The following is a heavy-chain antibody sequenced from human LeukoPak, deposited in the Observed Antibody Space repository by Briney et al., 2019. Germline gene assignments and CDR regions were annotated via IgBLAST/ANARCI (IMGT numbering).Heavy chain of an antibody. CDR3: AKDWSGDYNWSDP. CDR1: GFTVSSNY. V-gene: IGHV3-66*01. D-gene: IGHD3-3*01. Sequence: GGSLRLSCAASGFTVSSNYMSWVRQAPGKGLEWVSIIYSDGSTYYADSVKGRFTISRDNSKNTLFLQMNSLRPEDTAVYYCAKDWSGDYNWSDPWGQGTLVIVSS. J-gene: IGHJ5*02. CDR2: IYSDGST.